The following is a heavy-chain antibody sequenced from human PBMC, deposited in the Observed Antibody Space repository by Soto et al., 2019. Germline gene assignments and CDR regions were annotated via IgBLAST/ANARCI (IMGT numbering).Heavy chain of an antibody. J-gene: IGHJ3*01. CDR2: IYYSGST. CDR3: ARRYGGRPLNAFDV. V-gene: IGHV4-59*08. D-gene: IGHD2-15*01. Sequence: SETLSLTCTFSGGSISSYYWSLIRQPPGKGLEWIGYIYYSGSTNYNPSLKSRVTISVDTSKNQFSLKLSSVTAADTAVYYCARRYGGRPLNAFDVWGQGTMVTVPS. CDR1: GGSISSYY.